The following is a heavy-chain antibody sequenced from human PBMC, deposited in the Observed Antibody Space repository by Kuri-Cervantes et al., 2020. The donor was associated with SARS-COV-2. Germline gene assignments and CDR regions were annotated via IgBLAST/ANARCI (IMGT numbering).Heavy chain of an antibody. CDR2: IYPSGHS. V-gene: IGHV4-39*07. J-gene: IGHJ3*02. CDR1: GASIRSSSYF. CDR3: ARGLYYYDSSGYLMGYAFDI. Sequence: SETLSLTCTVSGASIRSSSYFWAWIRQPPGKGLEWIGSIYPSGHSYYNPSLKSRVTISVDTSKNQFSLKLSSVTAADTAVYYCARGLYYYDSSGYLMGYAFDIWGQGTMVTVSS. D-gene: IGHD3-22*01.